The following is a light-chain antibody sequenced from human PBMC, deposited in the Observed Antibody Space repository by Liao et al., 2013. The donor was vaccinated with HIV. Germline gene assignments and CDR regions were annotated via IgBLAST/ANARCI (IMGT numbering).Light chain of an antibody. CDR1: NIGSKS. CDR3: QVWDSSTYHYV. J-gene: IGLJ1*01. V-gene: IGLV3-21*01. Sequence: SYVVTQPPSVSVAPGKTARITCVGNNIGSKSVHWYRPSGIPERFSGSNSGNTATLTISRVEAGDEADYYCQVWDSSTYHYVFAGGTKVTVL.